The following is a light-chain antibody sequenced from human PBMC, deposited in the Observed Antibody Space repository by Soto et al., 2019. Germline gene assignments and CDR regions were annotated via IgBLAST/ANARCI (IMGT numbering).Light chain of an antibody. CDR1: QGVGSD. CDR3: QQYNNWPPFT. CDR2: GAS. V-gene: IGKV3-15*01. Sequence: EIVMTQSPVTLSASPGERVTLSCRASQGVGSDVAWYQQKPGQAPGLLIYGASIREVGVPARFSGSGSGTEFTLTISSLQSEDFAVYYCQQYNNWPPFTYGPGTKLEIK. J-gene: IGKJ3*01.